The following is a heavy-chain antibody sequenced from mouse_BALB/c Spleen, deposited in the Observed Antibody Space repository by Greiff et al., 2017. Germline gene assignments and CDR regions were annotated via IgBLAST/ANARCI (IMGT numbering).Heavy chain of an antibody. V-gene: IGHV1-69*02. J-gene: IGHJ4*01. CDR1: GYTFTSYW. D-gene: IGHD2-4*01. CDR2: IDPSDSYT. CDR3: ARRGITPYAMDY. Sequence: QVQLQQPGAELVKPGASVKLSCKASGYTFTSYWMHWVKQRPGQGLEWIGEIDPSDSYTNYNQKFKGKATLTVDKSSSTAYMQLSSLTSEDSVVYYCARRGITPYAMDYWGQGTSVTVSS.